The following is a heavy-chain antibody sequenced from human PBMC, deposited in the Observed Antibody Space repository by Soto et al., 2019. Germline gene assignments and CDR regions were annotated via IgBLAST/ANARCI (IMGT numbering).Heavy chain of an antibody. CDR2: IYWDDDE. V-gene: IGHV2-5*02. Sequence: QITVRESGPPLVKPTQTLTLTCTFSGFSLSNTGVAVGWLRQPPGKALEWLAHIYWDDDEYYRPSLKSRLTITKDTSENQVVLRMSNMDPVDTATYYCAHRHPGVDHYFDYWGQGILVTVSS. J-gene: IGHJ4*02. D-gene: IGHD5-12*01. CDR1: GFSLSNTGVA. CDR3: AHRHPGVDHYFDY.